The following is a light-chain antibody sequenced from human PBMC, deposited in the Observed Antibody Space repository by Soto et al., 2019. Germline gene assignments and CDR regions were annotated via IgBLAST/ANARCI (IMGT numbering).Light chain of an antibody. CDR2: GAS. J-gene: IGKJ1*01. CDR1: ESFARTY. CDR3: QQYNNWPRT. V-gene: IGKV3-15*01. Sequence: EIVLTQSPGTLSLSPGERATLSCRASESFARTYLAWYQQKPGQAPRLLIYGASTRATGIPARFSGSGSGTEFTLTISSLQSEDFAVYYCQQYNNWPRTFGQGTKVEIK.